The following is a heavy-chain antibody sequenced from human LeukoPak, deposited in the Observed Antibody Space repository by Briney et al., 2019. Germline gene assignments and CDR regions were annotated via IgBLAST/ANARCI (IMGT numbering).Heavy chain of an antibody. J-gene: IGHJ4*02. V-gene: IGHV3-7*03. CDR2: IKQDGSEK. CDR3: ARDGFGTGSN. CDR1: GLTFSNYW. D-gene: IGHD3-16*01. Sequence: GGTLRLSCAASGLTFSNYWMDWVRQAPGKGLEWVANIKQDGSEKNYVDSVKGRFIISRDNAKNSLYLQMNTLRADDTAVYYCARDGFGTGSNWGQGTLVTVSS.